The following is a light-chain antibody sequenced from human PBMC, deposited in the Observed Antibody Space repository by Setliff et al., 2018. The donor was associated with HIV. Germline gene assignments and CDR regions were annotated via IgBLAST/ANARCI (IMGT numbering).Light chain of an antibody. CDR2: VGN. J-gene: IGLJ1*01. CDR1: SSDVGTYNL. Sequence: QSVLTQPASVSGSPGQSITISCTGTSSDVGTYNLVSWYQQYPGKAPKLLIYVGNKRPSGVSNRFSGSKSGNTASLTISGLQAEDEAEYYCCSYAGSNTYVFGTGTKVTVL. V-gene: IGLV2-23*01. CDR3: CSYAGSNTYV.